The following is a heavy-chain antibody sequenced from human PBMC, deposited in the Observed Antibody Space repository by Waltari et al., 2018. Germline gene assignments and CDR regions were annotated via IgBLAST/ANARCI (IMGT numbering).Heavy chain of an antibody. V-gene: IGHV4-39*01. Sequence: QLLLQESGPGLVTPSETLSLTCTVSGGSIHRSSYYWGWVRQSPGKGPEWLGSMYYSGTTYYNPTLESRLTISGDTSKNQFSLRLSSVTAADTAVYYCARHWKRNGYRFDPWGQGTRVTVSS. D-gene: IGHD5-12*01. CDR2: MYYSGTT. CDR1: GGSIHRSSYY. CDR3: ARHWKRNGYRFDP. J-gene: IGHJ5*02.